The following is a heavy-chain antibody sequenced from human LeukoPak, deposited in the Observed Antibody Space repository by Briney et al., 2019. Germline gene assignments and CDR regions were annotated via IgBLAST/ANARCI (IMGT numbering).Heavy chain of an antibody. CDR1: GYTFTSYD. CDR3: ARAVTKRYYYYYMDV. CDR2: VNPNSGNT. Sequence: ASVKVSCKASGYTFTSYDINWVRQATGQGLEWMGWVNPNSGNTGYAQKFQGRVTMTRNTSISTAYMELSSLRSEDTAVYYCARAVTKRYYYYYMDVWGKGTTVTVSS. D-gene: IGHD4-17*01. J-gene: IGHJ6*03. V-gene: IGHV1-8*01.